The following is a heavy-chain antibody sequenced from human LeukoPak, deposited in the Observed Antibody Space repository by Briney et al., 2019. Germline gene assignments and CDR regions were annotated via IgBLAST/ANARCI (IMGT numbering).Heavy chain of an antibody. CDR3: ARQWLVRRFDY. D-gene: IGHD6-19*01. CDR2: IYYSGGT. V-gene: IGHV4-39*01. J-gene: IGHJ4*02. Sequence: SETLSLTCTVSGGSISSSSYYWGWIRQPPGKGLEWIGSIYYSGGTYYNPSLKSRVTISVDTSKNQFSLKLSSVTAADTAVYYCARQWLVRRFDYWGQGTLVTVSS. CDR1: GGSISSSSYY.